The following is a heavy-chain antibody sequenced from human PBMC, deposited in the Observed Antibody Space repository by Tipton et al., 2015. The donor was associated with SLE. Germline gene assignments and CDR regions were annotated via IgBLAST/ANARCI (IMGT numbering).Heavy chain of an antibody. Sequence: LRLSCAVYGGSFSGYYWSWIRQPPGKGLEWIGYIYYSGSTYYNPSLKSRVTISVDTSKNQFSLKLSSVTAADTAVYYCARDGDSGYGKFDYWGQGTLVTVSS. CDR2: IYYSGST. CDR3: ARDGDSGYGKFDY. V-gene: IGHV4-34*09. D-gene: IGHD5-12*01. J-gene: IGHJ4*02. CDR1: GGSFSGYY.